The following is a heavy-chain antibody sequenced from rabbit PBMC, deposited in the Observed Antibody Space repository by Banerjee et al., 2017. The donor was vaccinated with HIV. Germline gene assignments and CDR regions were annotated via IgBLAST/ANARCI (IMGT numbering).Heavy chain of an antibody. CDR2: INTGDGST. J-gene: IGHJ4*01. CDR3: ARDYVDGAGYYFNL. V-gene: IGHV1S45*01. Sequence: QEQLEESGGDLVKPEGSLTLTCKASGFDLSSYYYMCWVRQAPGKGLEWIACINTGDGSTYCASWAKGRFTVSKTSSTTVTLQMTSLTAADTATYFCARDYVDGAGYYFNLWGPGTLVTVS. D-gene: IGHD2-1*01. CDR1: GFDLSSYYY.